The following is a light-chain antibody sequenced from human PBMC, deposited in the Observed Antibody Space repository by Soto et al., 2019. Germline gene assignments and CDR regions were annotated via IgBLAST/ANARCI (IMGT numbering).Light chain of an antibody. Sequence: QSALTQPASVSGSPGQSITISCTGTSSDVGGYNYVSWYQQHPGKAPKLMIYDVSTRPSGVSNRFSGSKSGNTASQTISGLQAEDEADYYCSSYTSSSTWVFGGGTKLTVL. CDR1: SSDVGGYNY. J-gene: IGLJ2*01. CDR3: SSYTSSSTWV. V-gene: IGLV2-14*01. CDR2: DVS.